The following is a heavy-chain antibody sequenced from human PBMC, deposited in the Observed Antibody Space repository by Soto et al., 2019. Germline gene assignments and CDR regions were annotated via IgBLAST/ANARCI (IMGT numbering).Heavy chain of an antibody. CDR2: IIPILGIA. CDR1: GGTFSSYT. D-gene: IGHD2-15*01. V-gene: IGHV1-69*08. CDR3: ARDGCSGGSCYSDY. Sequence: QVQLVQSGAEVKKPGSSVKVSCKASGGTFSSYTISWVRQAPGQGLEWMGRIIPILGIANYAQKFQGRVTXXAXKXXSTAYMELSSLRSEDTAVYYCARDGCSGGSCYSDYWGQGTLVTVSS. J-gene: IGHJ4*02.